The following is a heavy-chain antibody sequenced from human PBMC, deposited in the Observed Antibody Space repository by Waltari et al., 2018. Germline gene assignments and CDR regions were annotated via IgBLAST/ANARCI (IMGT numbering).Heavy chain of an antibody. Sequence: QVQLQESGPGLAKASQTLSLTCDVSGGSISNLNFYWSWIRQPAGKGLEWIGRIYRSGVTDYNPSLRGRATMLLDMSKNQFSLTVDSLSAADTAVYYCAVSPDTATSRAAFHFWGPGTTVSVSS. CDR2: IYRSGVT. CDR1: GGSISNLNFY. CDR3: AVSPDTATSRAAFHF. D-gene: IGHD5-18*01. V-gene: IGHV4-61*02. J-gene: IGHJ6*02.